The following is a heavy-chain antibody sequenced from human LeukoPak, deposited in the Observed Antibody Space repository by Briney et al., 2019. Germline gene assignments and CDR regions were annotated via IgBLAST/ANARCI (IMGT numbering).Heavy chain of an antibody. CDR2: IYYSGRT. CDR3: ARYDSSGFYQYYFDY. CDR1: GGSISSSTYY. V-gene: IGHV4-39*07. D-gene: IGHD3-22*01. Sequence: SETLSLTCTVSGGSISSSTYYWGWIRQPPGKGLEWIADIYYSGRTYYNPSLKSRVTISVDTSKKQFSLKLTSVTAADTAVYYCARYDSSGFYQYYFDYWGLGTLVTVSS. J-gene: IGHJ4*02.